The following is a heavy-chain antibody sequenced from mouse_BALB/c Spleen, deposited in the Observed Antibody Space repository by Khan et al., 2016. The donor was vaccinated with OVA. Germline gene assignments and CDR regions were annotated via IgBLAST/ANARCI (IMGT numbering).Heavy chain of an antibody. CDR1: GYTFTTYW. J-gene: IGHJ3*01. Sequence: QMQLQQPGAELVKPGASMKLSCKASGYTFTTYWMHWVKQRPGQGLEWIGEINPSNGRTNYNEKFKRKATLIVDKSSSTAYMQLSSLTSEDSAVYYCARPTMITTEFAYWGQGTLVTVSA. D-gene: IGHD2-4*01. CDR3: ARPTMITTEFAY. V-gene: IGHV1S81*02. CDR2: INPSNGRT.